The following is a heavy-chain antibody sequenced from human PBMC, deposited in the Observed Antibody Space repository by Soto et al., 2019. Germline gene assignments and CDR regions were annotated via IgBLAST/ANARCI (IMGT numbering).Heavy chain of an antibody. CDR2: ICWDDAK. CDR1: GFSLSSSGVG. D-gene: IGHD3-16*01. Sequence: QITLKESGPTLVKPTQTLTLTCTISGFSLSSSGVGVVWIRQPPGKALEWLVLICWDDAKRYSPSLKSRLTLTNDTSKIQVVLTNNTMGPVATFTSICAHRPTAFWESCDYWGQGTLVTVSS. V-gene: IGHV2-5*02. J-gene: IGHJ4*02. CDR3: AHRPTAFWESCDY.